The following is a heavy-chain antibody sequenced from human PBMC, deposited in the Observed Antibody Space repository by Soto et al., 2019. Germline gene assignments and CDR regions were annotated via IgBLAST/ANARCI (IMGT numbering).Heavy chain of an antibody. V-gene: IGHV1-58*01. Sequence: GASVKVSCKASGSTFTSSAVQWVRQARGQRLEWIGWIVVGSGNTNYAQKFQERVTITRDMSTSTAYMELSSLRSEDTAVYYCAAGSPGDYSNSYYYYGMDVWGQGTTVTVSS. CDR2: IVVGSGNT. CDR1: GSTFTSSA. D-gene: IGHD4-4*01. CDR3: AAGSPGDYSNSYYYYGMDV. J-gene: IGHJ6*02.